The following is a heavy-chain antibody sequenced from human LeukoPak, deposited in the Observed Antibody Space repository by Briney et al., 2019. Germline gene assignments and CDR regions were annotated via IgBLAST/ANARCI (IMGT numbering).Heavy chain of an antibody. CDR3: ARTRIAAAVDY. D-gene: IGHD6-13*01. J-gene: IGHJ4*02. Sequence: GGSLRLSCAASGFTFSSYSMNWVRQAPGKGLEWVSSISSSSSYIYYEDSVKGRFTISRDNAKNSLYLQMNSLRAEDTAVYYCARTRIAAAVDYWGQGTLVTVSS. CDR1: GFTFSSYS. V-gene: IGHV3-21*01. CDR2: ISSSSSYI.